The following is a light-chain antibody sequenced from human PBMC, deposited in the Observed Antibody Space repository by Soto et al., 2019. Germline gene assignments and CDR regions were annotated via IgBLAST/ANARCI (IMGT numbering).Light chain of an antibody. Sequence: VQMTQSPSTLSASVGDIVTITCRASQTISSSLAWYQQKPGKAPKLLIYKASSLESWVPSRFSGSGSGTEFTLTISSLQPDDFATYYCQQYSSYWTFGQGTKVDIK. CDR2: KAS. J-gene: IGKJ1*01. CDR3: QQYSSYWT. CDR1: QTISSS. V-gene: IGKV1-5*03.